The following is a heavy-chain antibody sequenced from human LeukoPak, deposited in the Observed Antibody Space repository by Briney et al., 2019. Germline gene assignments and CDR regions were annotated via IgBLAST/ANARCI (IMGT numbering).Heavy chain of an antibody. CDR1: GFTFSSYS. D-gene: IGHD3-3*01. J-gene: IGHJ5*02. CDR2: ISSSSSYI. V-gene: IGHV3-21*01. Sequence: GGSLRLSCAASGFTFSSYSMNWVRQAPGKGLEWVSSISSSSSYIYYADSVKGRFTISRDNAKNSLYLQMNSLRAEDTAVYYCARDRFLEWLSSNWFDPWGQGTLVTVSS. CDR3: ARDRFLEWLSSNWFDP.